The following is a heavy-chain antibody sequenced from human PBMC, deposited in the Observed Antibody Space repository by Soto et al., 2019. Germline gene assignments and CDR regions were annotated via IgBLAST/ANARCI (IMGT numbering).Heavy chain of an antibody. V-gene: IGHV1-18*01. CDR2: ISAYNGNT. Sequence: SVKVSCKASGYTFTSYGISWVRQAPVQGLEWMGWISAYNGNTNYAQKLQGRVTMTTDTSTSTAYMELRSLRSDDTAVYYCARDPDRKFWSGYYSLNYYYYYGMDVWGQGTTVTVSS. CDR3: ARDPDRKFWSGYYSLNYYYYYGMDV. J-gene: IGHJ6*02. CDR1: GYTFTSYG. D-gene: IGHD3-3*01.